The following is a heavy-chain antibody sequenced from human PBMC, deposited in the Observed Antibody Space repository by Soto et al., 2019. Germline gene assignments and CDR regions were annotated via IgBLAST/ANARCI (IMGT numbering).Heavy chain of an antibody. D-gene: IGHD2-15*01. CDR1: GYTFTSYA. J-gene: IGHJ4*02. V-gene: IGHV1-3*01. Sequence: DSVKVSCKASGYTFTSYAMHWVRQAPGQRLEWMGWINAGNGNTKYSQKFQGRVTITRDTSASTAYMELSSLRSEDTAVYYCARGPGGPDGPGDYCGQGTLVTVSS. CDR2: INAGNGNT. CDR3: ARGPGGPDGPGDY.